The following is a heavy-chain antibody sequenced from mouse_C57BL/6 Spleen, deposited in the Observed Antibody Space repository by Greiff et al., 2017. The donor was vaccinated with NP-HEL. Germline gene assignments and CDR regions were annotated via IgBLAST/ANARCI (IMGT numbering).Heavy chain of an antibody. J-gene: IGHJ2*01. Sequence: EVKLMESEGGLVQPGSSMKLSCTASGFTFSDYYMAWVRQVPEKGLEWVANINYDGSSTYYLDSLKSRFIISRDNAKNILYLQMSSLKSEDTATYDCAREAGTGFDYWGQGTTLTVSS. CDR3: AREAGTGFDY. CDR1: GFTFSDYY. D-gene: IGHD4-1*01. CDR2: INYDGSST. V-gene: IGHV5-16*01.